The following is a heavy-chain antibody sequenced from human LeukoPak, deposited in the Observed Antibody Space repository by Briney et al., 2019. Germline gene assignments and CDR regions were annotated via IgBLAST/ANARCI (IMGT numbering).Heavy chain of an antibody. V-gene: IGHV4-34*01. CDR3: ARAGGGTGYSSSWYLRY. J-gene: IGHJ4*02. Sequence: SETLSLTCTVSGGSISSYYWSWIRQPPGKGLEWIGEINHSGSTNYNPSLKSRVTISVDTSKNQFSLKLSSVTAADTAVYYRARAGGGTGYSSSWYLRYWGQGTLVTVSS. D-gene: IGHD6-13*01. CDR2: INHSGST. CDR1: GGSISSYY.